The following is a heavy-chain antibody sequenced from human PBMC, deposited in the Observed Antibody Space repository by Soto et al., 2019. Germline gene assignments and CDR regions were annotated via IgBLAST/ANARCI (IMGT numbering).Heavy chain of an antibody. D-gene: IGHD6-19*01. J-gene: IGHJ4*02. CDR1: GFTFSSYV. CDR3: AKRGRGAVAFDY. CDR2: ISGSGTGT. V-gene: IGHV3-23*01. Sequence: EVQLLESGGGLVQPGGSLRLSCAASGFTFSSYVMSWVRQAPGKGLEWVSTISGSGTGTYYAYSVTGRFTISRDNSKNTLYLQMNSLRAEDTAVYYCAKRGRGAVAFDYWGQGTLVTVSS.